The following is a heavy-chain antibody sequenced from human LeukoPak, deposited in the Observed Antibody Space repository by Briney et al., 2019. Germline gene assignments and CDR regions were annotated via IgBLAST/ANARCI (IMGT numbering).Heavy chain of an antibody. D-gene: IGHD3-22*01. J-gene: IGHJ4*02. CDR2: INPNSGGT. V-gene: IGHV1-2*02. CDR1: GYTFTGYY. Sequence: ASVKVSCKASGYTFTGYYIHWVRQAPGQGLEWMGWINPNSGGTNYAQKFQGRVTMTRDTSISTAYMELSRLRSDDTAVYYCARGPKYIGYYSFPLDYWGQGTLVTVSS. CDR3: ARGPKYIGYYSFPLDY.